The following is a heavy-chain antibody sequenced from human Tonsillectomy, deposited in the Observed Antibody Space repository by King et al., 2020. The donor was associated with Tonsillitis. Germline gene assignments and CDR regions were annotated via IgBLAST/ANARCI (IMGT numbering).Heavy chain of an antibody. CDR3: TTDHGEHYYGSGSEYSYYYGMDV. CDR2: VKSKTDGGTT. D-gene: IGHD3-10*01. V-gene: IGHV3-15*01. CDR1: GFTFSNAW. J-gene: IGHJ6*02. Sequence: QLVQSGGGLVKPGGSLRLSCAASGFTFSNAWMSWVRQALGKGLEWVGRVKSKTDGGTTDYAAPVKGRFTISRDDSKNTLYLQMNSLKTEDTAVYYCTTDHGEHYYGSGSEYSYYYGMDVWGHGTTVTVS.